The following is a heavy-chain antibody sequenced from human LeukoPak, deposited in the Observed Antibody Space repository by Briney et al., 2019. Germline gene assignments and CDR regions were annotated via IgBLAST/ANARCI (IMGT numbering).Heavy chain of an antibody. J-gene: IGHJ6*03. V-gene: IGHV4-61*02. CDR3: ARGYSSSSTLYYYYYYMDV. D-gene: IGHD6-6*01. CDR2: IYTSGTT. Sequence: SETLSLTCTVSGGSISSGSYYWSWIRRPAGKGLEWIGRIYTSGTTNYNPSLKSRVTMSVDTSKNQFSLKLSSVTAADTAVYYCARGYSSSSTLYYYYYYMDVWGKGTTVTVSS. CDR1: GGSISSGSYY.